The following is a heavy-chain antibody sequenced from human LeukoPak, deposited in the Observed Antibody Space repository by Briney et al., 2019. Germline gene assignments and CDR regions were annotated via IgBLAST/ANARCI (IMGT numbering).Heavy chain of an antibody. CDR1: GGSISSSNW. V-gene: IGHV4-4*02. D-gene: IGHD6-19*01. CDR2: IYHSGST. CDR3: ARAVAASGKYFQH. Sequence: SETLSLTCAVSGGSISSSNWWSWVRQPPGKGMEWIGEIYHSGSTNYNPSLKSRVTISVDKSKTQFSLKLSSVTAADTAVYYCARAVAASGKYFQHWGQGTLGTVSS. J-gene: IGHJ1*01.